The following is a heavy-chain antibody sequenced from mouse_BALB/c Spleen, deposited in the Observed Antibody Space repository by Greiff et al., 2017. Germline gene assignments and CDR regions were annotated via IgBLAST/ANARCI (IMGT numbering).Heavy chain of an antibody. V-gene: IGHV1-63*02. J-gene: IGHJ4*01. D-gene: IGHD3-1*01. CDR2: IYPGGGYT. CDR1: GYTFTNYW. Sequence: QVQLQQSGAELVRPGTSVKISCKASGYTFTNYWLGWVKQRPGHGLEWIGDIYPGGGYTNYNEKFKGKATLTAYTSSSTAYMQLSSLTSEDSAVYFCARGAQLGPVAMDYWGQGTSVTVSS. CDR3: ARGAQLGPVAMDY.